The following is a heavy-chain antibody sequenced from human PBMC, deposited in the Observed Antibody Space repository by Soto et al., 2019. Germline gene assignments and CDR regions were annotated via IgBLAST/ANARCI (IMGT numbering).Heavy chain of an antibody. V-gene: IGHV4-34*01. CDR1: GGSFSGYY. CDR2: INHSGST. Sequence: PSETLSLTCAVYGGSFSGYYWSWIRQPPGKGLEWIGEINHSGSTNYNPSLKSRVTISVDTSKNQFSLKLSSVTAADTAVYYCARGDYCSSTSCYKRTYYYGMDVWGQGTTVTVSS. D-gene: IGHD2-2*02. J-gene: IGHJ6*02. CDR3: ARGDYCSSTSCYKRTYYYGMDV.